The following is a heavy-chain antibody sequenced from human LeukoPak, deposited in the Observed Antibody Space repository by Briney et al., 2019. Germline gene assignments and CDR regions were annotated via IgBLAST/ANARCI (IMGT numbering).Heavy chain of an antibody. D-gene: IGHD3-10*01. CDR1: GYTFTRYY. CDR2: ISPSGGST. J-gene: IGHJ4*02. Sequence: ASVKVSCKASGYTFTRYYIHWVRQAPGQGLEWMGIISPSGGSTSNAQKFQGRVTMTGDTSTSTVYMELSSPRSGDTAVYYCARLGSGEDDGGWVDYWGQGTLVTVSS. CDR3: ARLGSGEDDGGWVDY. V-gene: IGHV1-46*01.